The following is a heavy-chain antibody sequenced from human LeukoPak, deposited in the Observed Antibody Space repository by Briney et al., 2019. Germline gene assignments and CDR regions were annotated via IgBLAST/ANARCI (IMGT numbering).Heavy chain of an antibody. D-gene: IGHD3-22*01. CDR2: INSDGTR. Sequence: GGSLRLSCAASRFTFSNYELNWVRQAPGKGLVWVSRINSDGTRSYADSVKGRFTISRDNAKNTLFLQMNSLRVEDTAVYFCASPRSGDRGGYHDPCDIWGQGTMVTVSS. CDR1: RFTFSNYE. V-gene: IGHV3-74*01. CDR3: ASPRSGDRGGYHDPCDI. J-gene: IGHJ3*02.